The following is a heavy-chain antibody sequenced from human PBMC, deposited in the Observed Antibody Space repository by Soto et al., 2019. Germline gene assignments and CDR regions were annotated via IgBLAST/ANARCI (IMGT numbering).Heavy chain of an antibody. CDR3: ARLDFWNYYGMDV. J-gene: IGHJ6*02. CDR1: GGSISSYY. V-gene: IGHV4-59*01. Sequence: PSETLSLTCTVSGGSISSYYWSWIRQPPGKGLEWIGYIYYSGSTNYNPSLKSRVTISVDTSKNQFSLKLSSVTAADTAVYYCARLDFWNYYGMDVWGQGTTVTVS. CDR2: IYYSGST. D-gene: IGHD3-3*01.